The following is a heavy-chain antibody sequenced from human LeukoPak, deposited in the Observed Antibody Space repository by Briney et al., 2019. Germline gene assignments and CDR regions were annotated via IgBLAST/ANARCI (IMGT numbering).Heavy chain of an antibody. D-gene: IGHD3-3*01. CDR2: ISYDGSNK. V-gene: IGHV3-30*18. J-gene: IGHJ4*02. CDR1: GFTFSSYG. CDR3: AKSSDRGVLRSPFDY. Sequence: GRSLRLSCAASGFTFSSYGMHWVRQAPGKGLEWVAVISYDGSNKYYADSVKGRFTISRDNAKNSLYLQMNSLRAEDMALYYCAKSSDRGVLRSPFDYWGQGTLVTVSS.